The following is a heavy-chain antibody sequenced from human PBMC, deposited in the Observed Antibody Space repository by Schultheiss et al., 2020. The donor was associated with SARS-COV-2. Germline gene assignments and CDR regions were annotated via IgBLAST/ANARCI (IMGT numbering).Heavy chain of an antibody. V-gene: IGHV3-73*01. CDR3: SRGVGTLKHIDY. CDR2: FRTKTNTYAT. CDR1: GFTFSSYA. J-gene: IGHJ4*02. Sequence: GGSLRLSCAASGFTFSSYAMSWVRQAPGKGLEWVGQFRTKTNTYATTCGAPLKGRFTISREDSNNTTDLLTHSLRADDTAVYYCSRGVGTLKHIDYWGQGILVTVSS. D-gene: IGHD1-1*01.